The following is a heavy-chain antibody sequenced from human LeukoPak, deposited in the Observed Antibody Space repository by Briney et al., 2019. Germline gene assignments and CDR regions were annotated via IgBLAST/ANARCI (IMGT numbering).Heavy chain of an antibody. D-gene: IGHD3-3*01. Sequence: SETLSLTCTVSGYSISNGYYWGWIRQSPGKGLEWVGSVSHRGSTYYNPSLRSRVTISVDRSKQKFSLRLTSVTAADTAVYFCARGAEYYAIWRGYASYSDYWGQGISVTDSS. V-gene: IGHV4-38-2*02. CDR1: GYSISNGYY. CDR2: VSHRGST. J-gene: IGHJ4*02. CDR3: ARGAEYYAIWRGYASYSDY.